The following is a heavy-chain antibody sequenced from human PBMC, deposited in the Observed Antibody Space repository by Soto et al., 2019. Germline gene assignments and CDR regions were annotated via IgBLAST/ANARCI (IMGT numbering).Heavy chain of an antibody. J-gene: IGHJ4*02. D-gene: IGHD4-17*01. Sequence: EVQLVESRGGLVQPGESLKLSCAVSGFTFSGSAMHWVRQASGKGLEWVGRIRSKANNYATAYAASVKGRFTISRDDSKNTAYLQMNSLKSEDTAVYYCTRGYGDYVRDCWGQGTLVTVSS. CDR3: TRGYGDYVRDC. CDR1: GFTFSGSA. CDR2: IRSKANNYAT. V-gene: IGHV3-73*01.